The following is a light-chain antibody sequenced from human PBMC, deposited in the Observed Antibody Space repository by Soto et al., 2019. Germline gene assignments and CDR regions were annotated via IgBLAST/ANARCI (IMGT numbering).Light chain of an antibody. J-gene: IGKJ1*01. Sequence: EIVLTQSPGTLSLSPGERATLSCRASQSVSSSYLAWYQQKPGQAPRLLIYGASSRATGIPDRFGGSGSGTVFTITSSRLEAEYVAVYYCQQYGSSTAFGQGTKVEIK. CDR3: QQYGSSTA. V-gene: IGKV3-20*01. CDR2: GAS. CDR1: QSVSSSY.